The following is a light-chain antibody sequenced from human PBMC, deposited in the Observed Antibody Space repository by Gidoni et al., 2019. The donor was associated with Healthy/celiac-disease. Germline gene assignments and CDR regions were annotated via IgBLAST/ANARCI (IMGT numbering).Light chain of an antibody. CDR1: SSNIGSNT. Sequence: QSVLTQPPSASGTPGQRVTISCSGSSSNIGSNTLNWYQQLPGTAPKLLIYSNNQRPSGVPDRFPGSKSGTSASLAISGLQSEDEADYYCAAWDDSLNGVVFGGGTKLTVL. V-gene: IGLV1-44*01. J-gene: IGLJ2*01. CDR3: AAWDDSLNGVV. CDR2: SNN.